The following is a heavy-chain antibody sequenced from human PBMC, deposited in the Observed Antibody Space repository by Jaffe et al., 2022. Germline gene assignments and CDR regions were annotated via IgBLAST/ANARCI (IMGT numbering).Heavy chain of an antibody. CDR2: IRSNAQGGTT. CDR1: GFTFGDYA. D-gene: IGHD4-17*01. CDR3: TSDRILSSRLPKNDY. Sequence: EVQLVESGGGLVQPGRSLRLSCTASGFTFGDYALSWVRQAPGKGLEWVGFIRSNAQGGTTEFAASVKGRFTISRDDSISIAYLQMNSLRTEDTAVYYCTSDRILSSRLPKNDYWGQGTLVTVSS. J-gene: IGHJ4*02. V-gene: IGHV3-49*04.